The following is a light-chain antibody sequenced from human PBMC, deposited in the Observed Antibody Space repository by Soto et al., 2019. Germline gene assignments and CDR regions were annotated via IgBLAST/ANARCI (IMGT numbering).Light chain of an antibody. V-gene: IGKV3-20*01. CDR1: QSVSSRY. CDR2: GAS. CDR3: QHYGTSPFT. Sequence: EIVMTQSPGTLSLSPGETVTLSCRASQSVSSRYLGWCQQKFGQAPRLLIYGASSRATGIPDRFSGSGSGTDFTLTISRLAPEDFAVYYCQHYGTSPFTFGPGTKVDIK. J-gene: IGKJ3*01.